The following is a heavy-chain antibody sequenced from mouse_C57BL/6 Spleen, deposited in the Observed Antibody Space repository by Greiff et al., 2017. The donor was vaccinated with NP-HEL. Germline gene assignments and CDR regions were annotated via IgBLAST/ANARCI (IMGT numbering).Heavy chain of an antibody. J-gene: IGHJ2*01. Sequence: QVQLQQPGAELVKPGASVKLSCKASGYTFTSYWMHWVKQRPGRGLEWIGRIDPNSGGTKYNEKFKSKATLTVDQPSSTAYLQLSSLTSEDSEFYYWARGADNDYDDVASCDYGGKGTTLTVSS. V-gene: IGHV1-72*01. CDR2: IDPNSGGT. CDR3: ARGADNDYDDVASCDY. D-gene: IGHD2-4*01. CDR1: GYTFTSYW.